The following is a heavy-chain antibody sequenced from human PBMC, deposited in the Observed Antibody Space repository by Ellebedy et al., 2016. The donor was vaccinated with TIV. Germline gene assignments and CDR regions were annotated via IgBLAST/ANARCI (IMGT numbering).Heavy chain of an antibody. Sequence: GESLKISCAASGFAFNSYGMHWVRQAPGKGLEWVAVIWYDGSNKYYADSVKCRFTISRDNSQNTRYLQMNSLRAEDTAVYYCARGHLLYYDSSGFDYWGQGTLVTVSS. V-gene: IGHV3-33*01. CDR2: IWYDGSNK. D-gene: IGHD3-22*01. CDR3: ARGHLLYYDSSGFDY. J-gene: IGHJ4*02. CDR1: GFAFNSYG.